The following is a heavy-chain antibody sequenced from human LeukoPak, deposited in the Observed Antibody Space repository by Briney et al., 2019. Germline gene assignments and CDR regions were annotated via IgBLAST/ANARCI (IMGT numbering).Heavy chain of an antibody. Sequence: PSETLSLTCTVSGDSITSSSYYWGWIRQPPGKGLEWIGTMYYTGTIYYNPSLKSRVTISVDTSKNQFSLSLSSVTAADTAVYYCGRPIRNWGQGTLVIVSS. CDR1: GDSITSSSYY. CDR3: GRPIRN. CDR2: MYYTGTI. V-gene: IGHV4-39*07. J-gene: IGHJ4*02.